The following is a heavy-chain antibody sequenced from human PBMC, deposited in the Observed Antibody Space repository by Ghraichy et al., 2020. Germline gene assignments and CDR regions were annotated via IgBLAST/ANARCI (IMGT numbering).Heavy chain of an antibody. CDR3: ARKVDVLDY. CDR1: GYTLTSYG. Sequence: ASVKVSCKASGYTLTSYGITWVRQAPGQGLEWMGGISPSNGNTRYAQKLQGRVTLTTATSTITAYMELRSLRSDDTAVYYCARKVDVLDYWGQGTLVTVSS. CDR2: ISPSNGNT. D-gene: IGHD2-8*01. J-gene: IGHJ4*02. V-gene: IGHV1-18*01.